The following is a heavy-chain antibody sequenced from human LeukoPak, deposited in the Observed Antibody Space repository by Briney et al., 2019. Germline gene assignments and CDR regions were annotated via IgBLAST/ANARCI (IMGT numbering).Heavy chain of an antibody. J-gene: IGHJ4*02. Sequence: GGSLRLSCAASGFSVSSNYMTWVRQAPGKGLEWVSIIYSDYSGGSTYYADSVKGRFTISRDNSKNMLYLQMNSLRAEDTAVYYCARGSMGGTFDYWGQGTLVTVSA. CDR2: IYSDYSGGST. CDR3: ARGSMGGTFDY. D-gene: IGHD2/OR15-2a*01. CDR1: GFSVSSNY. V-gene: IGHV3-53*01.